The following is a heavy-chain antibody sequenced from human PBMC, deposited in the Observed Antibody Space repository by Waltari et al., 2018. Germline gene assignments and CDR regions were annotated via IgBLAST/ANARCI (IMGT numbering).Heavy chain of an antibody. V-gene: IGHV1-69*08. CDR1: GGTFSSYT. Sequence: QVQLVQSGAEVKKPGSSVKVSCKASGGTFSSYTISWVRQAPGQGREWMGRIIPILGIANYAQKFQGRVTITADKSTSTAYMELSSLRSEDTAVYYCARDKWAMFPFFDYWGQGTLVTVSS. J-gene: IGHJ4*02. CDR3: ARDKWAMFPFFDY. D-gene: IGHD3-10*02. CDR2: IIPILGIA.